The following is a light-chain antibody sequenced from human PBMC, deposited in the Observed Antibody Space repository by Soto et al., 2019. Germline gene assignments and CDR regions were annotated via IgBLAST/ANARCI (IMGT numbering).Light chain of an antibody. J-gene: IGLJ2*01. CDR1: SSDVGGYNY. CDR2: DVS. V-gene: IGLV2-14*01. CDR3: SSYTSSSTVV. Sequence: QSALTQPASVSGSPGQSITISCTRTSSDVGGYNYVSWYQQHPGKAPKLMIYDVSNRPSGVSNRFSGSKSGNTASLTISGLQAEDEADYNCSSYTSSSTVVFGGGTQLTVL.